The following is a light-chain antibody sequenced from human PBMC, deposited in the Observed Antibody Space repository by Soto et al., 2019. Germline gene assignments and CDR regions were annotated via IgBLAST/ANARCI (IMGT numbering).Light chain of an antibody. V-gene: IGKV2-28*01. J-gene: IGKJ5*01. Sequence: DIVMTQTPLSLSVTPGQPASISYKSNQSLLHSNGYNYLDWYLQKPGQSPQLXIYLGSNRASGVPDRFSGSGSGTDFTLKISRVEAEDVGVDDCMQALQTLITFGQGTRLENK. CDR2: LGS. CDR1: QSLLHSNGYNY. CDR3: MQALQTLIT.